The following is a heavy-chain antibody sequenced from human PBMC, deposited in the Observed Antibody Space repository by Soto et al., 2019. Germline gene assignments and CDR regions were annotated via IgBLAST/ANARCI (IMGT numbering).Heavy chain of an antibody. V-gene: IGHV3-7*01. J-gene: IGHJ5*02. CDR1: GFTFSGYW. Sequence: GGSLRLSCAASGFTFSGYWMSWVRQAPGKGLEGVAHIKQDGSEKGSVDSVKGRFTCSRDNAKTSLYLQMNSRRAEDTAVYYCARGLNWFDPWGQGTLVTVSS. CDR3: ARGLNWFDP. D-gene: IGHD6-25*01. CDR2: IKQDGSEK.